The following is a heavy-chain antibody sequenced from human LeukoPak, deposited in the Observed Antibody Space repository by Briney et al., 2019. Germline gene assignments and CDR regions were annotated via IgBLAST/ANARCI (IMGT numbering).Heavy chain of an antibody. V-gene: IGHV3-30*04. J-gene: IGHJ4*02. CDR3: PIGDGLGELSSSFDY. CDR2: ISYDGRNR. CDR1: GFTFNSYA. D-gene: IGHD3-16*02. Sequence: PGRSLRLSCAASGFTFNSYAMHWVRQAPGKGLEWVAVISYDGRNRYYADSVKGRFTVSRDNSKSTLYLQMNSLRAEDTAVYFCPIGDGLGELSSSFDYRGQGTLVTVSS.